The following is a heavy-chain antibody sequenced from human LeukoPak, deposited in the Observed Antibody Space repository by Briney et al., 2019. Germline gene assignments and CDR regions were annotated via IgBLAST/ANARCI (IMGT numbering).Heavy chain of an antibody. Sequence: GGSLRLSCAASGFTFSSYAMSLVRQAPGRGLGWVSAISGSGGSTYDADSVRGRFTISRGNAKNTLYLQMNSLRAEDTAVYYCAKPHYYDSSGYYLNDAFDIWGQRTMVTVSS. CDR1: GFTFSSYA. CDR3: AKPHYYDSSGYYLNDAFDI. V-gene: IGHV3-23*01. CDR2: ISGSGGST. J-gene: IGHJ3*02. D-gene: IGHD3-22*01.